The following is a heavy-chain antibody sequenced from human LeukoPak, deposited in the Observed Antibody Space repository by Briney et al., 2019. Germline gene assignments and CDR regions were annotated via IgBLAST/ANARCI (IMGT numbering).Heavy chain of an antibody. CDR2: INHSGST. J-gene: IGHJ4*02. Sequence: TSETLSLTCAVYGGSFSGYYWSWIRQPPGKGLEWIGEINHSGSTNYNPSLKSRVTISVDTSKNQFSLKLSSVTAADTAVYYCARGVTIFGVVTHPYYFDYWGQVTLVTVSS. V-gene: IGHV4-34*01. CDR3: ARGVTIFGVVTHPYYFDY. D-gene: IGHD3-3*01. CDR1: GGSFSGYY.